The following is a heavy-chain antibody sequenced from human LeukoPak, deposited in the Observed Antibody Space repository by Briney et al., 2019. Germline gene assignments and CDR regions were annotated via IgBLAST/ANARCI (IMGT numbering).Heavy chain of an antibody. CDR2: IYYSGST. CDR3: ARGGWYTDY. Sequence: SETLSLTCTVSGGSISSYYWSWIRQPPGKGLEWIGYIYYSGSTNYNPSLKSRVTISVDTSKNQFSLKLSSVTAADTAVYYCARGGWYTDYWGQGTLVTVSS. CDR1: GGSISSYY. D-gene: IGHD6-19*01. V-gene: IGHV4-59*01. J-gene: IGHJ4*02.